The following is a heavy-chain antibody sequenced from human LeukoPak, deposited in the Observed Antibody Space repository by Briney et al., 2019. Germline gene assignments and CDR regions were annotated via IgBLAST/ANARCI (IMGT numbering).Heavy chain of an antibody. D-gene: IGHD7-27*01. CDR2: ISWSGVSI. Sequence: PGRSLRLSCAASGFTFDDYAMHWVRQAPGKGLEWVSGISWSGVSIVYADSVKDRFTISRDNAKNSLYLQMNSLRAEDTAVYYCGKDAWPQLGGVEFWGQGTLVTVSS. V-gene: IGHV3-9*01. CDR3: GKDAWPQLGGVEF. CDR1: GFTFDDYA. J-gene: IGHJ4*02.